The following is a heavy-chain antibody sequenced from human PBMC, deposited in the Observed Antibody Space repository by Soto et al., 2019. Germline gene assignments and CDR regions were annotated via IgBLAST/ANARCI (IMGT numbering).Heavy chain of an antibody. D-gene: IGHD3-10*01. V-gene: IGHV4-4*08. CDR1: GASIRNYY. J-gene: IGHJ6*02. Sequence: SETLSLTCSVSGASIRNYYWHWVRQLPWKGLEWIGYVYTPDYTRYNSSLKSRVTISVYTSKSQFSLRLNSVTAADTAVYYCASSAGHPRDFFYYEGMEVLGQGTTVTVSS. CDR2: VYTPDYT. CDR3: ASSAGHPRDFFYYEGMEV.